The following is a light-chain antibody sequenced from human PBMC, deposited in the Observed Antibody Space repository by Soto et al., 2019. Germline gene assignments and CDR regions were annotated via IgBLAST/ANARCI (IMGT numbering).Light chain of an antibody. Sequence: EIVMTQSPATLSVSPGERSTLSCRASQSVSRNLAWYQQKPGQAPRLLIYAASTRATGIPARFSGSGSGTEFTLTISSLQSEDFAVYYCQQYINWPRTFGQGTKVDIK. CDR1: QSVSRN. J-gene: IGKJ1*01. V-gene: IGKV3-15*01. CDR2: AAS. CDR3: QQYINWPRT.